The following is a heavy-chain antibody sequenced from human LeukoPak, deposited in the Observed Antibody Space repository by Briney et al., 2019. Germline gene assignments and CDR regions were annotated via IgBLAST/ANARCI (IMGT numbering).Heavy chain of an antibody. CDR2: IIPILGIA. Sequence: SSVKVSCKASRGTFSSYTLSWVRQAHGQGLEWMGGIIPILGIANFAQKFQGRVTITADKSTSTAYMELSSLRSEDTAVYYCPRDLWQQLPDYWGQGSLVTVSS. D-gene: IGHD6-13*01. CDR1: RGTFSSYT. J-gene: IGHJ4*02. V-gene: IGHV1-69*04. CDR3: PRDLWQQLPDY.